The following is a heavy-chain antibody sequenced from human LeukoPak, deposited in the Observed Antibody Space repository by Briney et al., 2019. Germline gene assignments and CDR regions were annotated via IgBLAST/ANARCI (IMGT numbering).Heavy chain of an antibody. V-gene: IGHV3-74*01. Sequence: GGSLRLSCAASGFTFSSYWMHWVRQAPGKGLVWVSRINTDGSITNYAGFVKGRFTISRDNAKNTLYLQMNSLRAEDTAVYYCARSAAGSAFDIWGQGTMVTVSS. D-gene: IGHD6-13*01. J-gene: IGHJ3*02. CDR2: INTDGSIT. CDR1: GFTFSSYW. CDR3: ARSAAGSAFDI.